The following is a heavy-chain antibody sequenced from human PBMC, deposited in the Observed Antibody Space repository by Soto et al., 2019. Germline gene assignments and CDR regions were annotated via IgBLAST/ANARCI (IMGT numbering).Heavy chain of an antibody. CDR2: ITPMFGAP. CDR1: GGPFSSYA. Sequence: QVQLVQSGAEVKEPGSSVKVSCTASGGPFSSYAINWVRQAPGQGLEWMGVITPMFGAPHHAQNFMGRITITADKSTNTAFMELGCLTSGDTAVYFCARVFTGRWFDSWGQGTLVTVSS. CDR3: ARVFTGRWFDS. V-gene: IGHV1-69*06. J-gene: IGHJ5*01. D-gene: IGHD3-10*02.